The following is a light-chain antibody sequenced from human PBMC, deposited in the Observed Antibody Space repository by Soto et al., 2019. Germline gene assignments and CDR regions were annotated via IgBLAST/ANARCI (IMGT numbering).Light chain of an antibody. V-gene: IGKV1-5*01. CDR1: QSIRSW. CDR2: DAS. CDR3: QQYDSFSKT. J-gene: IGKJ1*01. Sequence: DIQMTHSPSTLSASVGDRVTITCRASQSIRSWLAWYQQKPGKAPQLLIYDASNLESGVPSRFSCSGSGTEFTLTISSLQPDDFATYYCQQYDSFSKTFDRGTKVEVK.